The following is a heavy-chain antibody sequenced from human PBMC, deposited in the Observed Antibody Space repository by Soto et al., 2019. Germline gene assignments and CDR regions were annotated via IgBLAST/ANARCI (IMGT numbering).Heavy chain of an antibody. D-gene: IGHD3-10*01. Sequence: PSETLSLTCAVSGGYISSGGYSWSWIRQPPGKGLEWIGYIYHSGSTYYNPSLKSRVTISVDRSKNQFSLKPSSVTAADTAVYYCARALNYYGSGSVLGFDYWGQGTLVTVSS. V-gene: IGHV4-30-2*01. CDR2: IYHSGST. CDR1: GGYISSGGYS. CDR3: ARALNYYGSGSVLGFDY. J-gene: IGHJ4*02.